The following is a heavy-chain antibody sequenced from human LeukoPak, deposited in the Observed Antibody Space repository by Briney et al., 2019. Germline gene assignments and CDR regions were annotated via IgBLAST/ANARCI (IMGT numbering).Heavy chain of an antibody. V-gene: IGHV3-30-3*01. D-gene: IGHD6-13*01. CDR3: ARGRGAAAGTVDP. CDR2: ISYDGSNK. Sequence: GGSLRLSCAASGFTFSSYAMHWVRQAPGKGLEWVAVISYDGSNKYYADSVKGRFTISRDNSKNTLYLQMNSLRAEDTAVYYCARGRGAAAGTVDPWGQGTLVTVSS. CDR1: GFTFSSYA. J-gene: IGHJ5*02.